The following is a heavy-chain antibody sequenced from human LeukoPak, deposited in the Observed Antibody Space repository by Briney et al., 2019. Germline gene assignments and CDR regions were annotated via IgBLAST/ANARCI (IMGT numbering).Heavy chain of an antibody. V-gene: IGHV1-46*01. CDR3: ARETRTTGTTDY. CDR1: GYTFTSYY. CDR2: INPSGGST. D-gene: IGHD1-1*01. Sequence: ASVKVSCKAFGYTFTSYYMHWVRQAPGQGLEWMGIINPSGGSTSYAQKFQGRVTMTRDTSTSTVYMELSSLRSEDTAVYYCARETRTTGTTDYWGQGTLVTVSS. J-gene: IGHJ4*02.